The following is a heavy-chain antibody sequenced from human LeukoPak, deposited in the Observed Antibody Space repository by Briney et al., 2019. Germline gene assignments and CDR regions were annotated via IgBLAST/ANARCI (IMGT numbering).Heavy chain of an antibody. J-gene: IGHJ3*02. CDR3: ARAITGTTYAFNI. Sequence: SETLSLTCTVSGGSITSYYWNWIRQPPGKGLEWIGYIYYSGSTNYNPSLKSRVTISADTSKNQFSLKLSSVTAADTAVYYCARAITGTTYAFNIWGQGTMVTVSS. D-gene: IGHD1-20*01. V-gene: IGHV4-59*01. CDR2: IYYSGST. CDR1: GGSITSYY.